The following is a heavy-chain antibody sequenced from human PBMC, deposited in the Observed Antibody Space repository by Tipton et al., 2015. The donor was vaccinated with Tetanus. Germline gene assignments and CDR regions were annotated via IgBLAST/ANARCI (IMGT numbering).Heavy chain of an antibody. CDR1: GGSISSGTFY. Sequence: TLSLTCTVSGGSISSGTFYWDWIRQTPGKGLEWIGNIYSYNGNTLQNPSLQSRVTISLDKSKNLFSLKLRSVTAADTAVYYCARSADNWFDPWGQGTLVTVSS. CDR3: ARSADNWFDP. J-gene: IGHJ5*02. V-gene: IGHV4-39*01. CDR2: IYSYNGNT.